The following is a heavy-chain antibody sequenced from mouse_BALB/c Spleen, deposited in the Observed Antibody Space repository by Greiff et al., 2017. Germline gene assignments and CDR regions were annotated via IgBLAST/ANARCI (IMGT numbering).Heavy chain of an antibody. Sequence: EVQLQESGAELVKPGASVKLSCTASGFNIKDTYMHWVKQRPEQGLEWIGRIDPANGNTKYDPKFQGKATITADTSSNTAYLQLSSLTSEDTAVYYCARDWGYAMDYWGQGTSVTVSS. V-gene: IGHV14-3*02. CDR2: IDPANGNT. CDR1: GFNIKDTY. J-gene: IGHJ4*01. D-gene: IGHD4-1*01. CDR3: ARDWGYAMDY.